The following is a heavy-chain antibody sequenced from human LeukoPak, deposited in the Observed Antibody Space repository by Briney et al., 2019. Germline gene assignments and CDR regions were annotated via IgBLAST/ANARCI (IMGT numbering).Heavy chain of an antibody. CDR3: ARRRVDSGNHHFDY. CDR1: GGSIYSGSYY. D-gene: IGHD1-26*01. V-gene: IGHV4-61*02. CDR2: IYTSGST. Sequence: PSETLPLTCTVSGGSIYSGSYYWSWIRQPAGKGLEWIGRIYTSGSTNYNPSLKSRVTISVDTSKNQFSLKLSSVTAADTAVYYCARRRVDSGNHHFDYWGQGTLVTVSS. J-gene: IGHJ4*02.